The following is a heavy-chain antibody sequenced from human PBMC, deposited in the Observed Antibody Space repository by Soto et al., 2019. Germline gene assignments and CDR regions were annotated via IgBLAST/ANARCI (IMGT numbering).Heavy chain of an antibody. J-gene: IGHJ6*02. Sequence: ASVKVSCKASGYTFTSYGISWVRQAPGQGLEWMGWISAYNGNTNYAQKLQGRVTMTTDTSTSTAYMELRSLRSDDTAVYYCARDGDCGVDCYEISYYYYGMDVWGQGTTVIVS. CDR2: ISAYNGNT. CDR3: ARDGDCGVDCYEISYYYYGMDV. V-gene: IGHV1-18*01. CDR1: GYTFTSYG. D-gene: IGHD2-21*02.